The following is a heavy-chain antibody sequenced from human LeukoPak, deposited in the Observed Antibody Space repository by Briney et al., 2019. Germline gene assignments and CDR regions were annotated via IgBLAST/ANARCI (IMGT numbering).Heavy chain of an antibody. CDR2: ISGGGETT. V-gene: IGHV3-23*01. CDR1: GFTFNNYA. Sequence: QPGGSLRLSCAASGFTFNNYAMNWVRQAPGKGLEWVSSISGGGETTYYADSAKGRFTISRDNSKNTLYLQMNSLRAEDTAVYYCAKIHGSGSYYYFDCWGQGTLVTVSS. D-gene: IGHD3-10*01. CDR3: AKIHGSGSYYYFDC. J-gene: IGHJ4*02.